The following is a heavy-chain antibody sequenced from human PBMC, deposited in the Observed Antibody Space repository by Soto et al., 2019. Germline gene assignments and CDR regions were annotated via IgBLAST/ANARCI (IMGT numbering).Heavy chain of an antibody. Sequence: PSETLSLTCTVSGGSISSGGYYWSWIRQHPGKGLEWIGYIYYSGSTYYNPSLKSRVTISVDTSKNQFSLKLSSVTAADTAVYYCASAGYSGSYFSSYYYYGMDVWGQGTTVTVSS. CDR2: IYYSGST. J-gene: IGHJ6*02. CDR1: GGSISSGGYY. D-gene: IGHD1-26*01. CDR3: ASAGYSGSYFSSYYYYGMDV. V-gene: IGHV4-31*02.